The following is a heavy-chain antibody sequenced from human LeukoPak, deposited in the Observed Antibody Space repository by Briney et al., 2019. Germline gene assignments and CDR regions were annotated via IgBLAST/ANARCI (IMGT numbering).Heavy chain of an antibody. V-gene: IGHV4-34*01. Sequence: PSETLSLTCAVYGGSFSGYYWSWIRQPPGKGLEWIGEINHSGSTNYNPSLKSRVTTSVDTSKNQFSLKLSSVTAADTAVYYCARRRGGSSSWFGGVKYYFDYWGQGTLVTVSS. CDR2: INHSGST. D-gene: IGHD6-13*01. J-gene: IGHJ4*02. CDR3: ARRRGGSSSWFGGVKYYFDY. CDR1: GGSFSGYY.